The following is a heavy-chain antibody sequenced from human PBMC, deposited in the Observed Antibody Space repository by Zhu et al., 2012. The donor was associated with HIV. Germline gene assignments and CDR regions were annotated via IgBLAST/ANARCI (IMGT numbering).Heavy chain of an antibody. Sequence: QVQLQESGPGLVKPSETLSLTCSVSGGSISNYYWSWIRQPAGKGLEWIGRIYSSGSTNYNPSLKSRVTMSVDTSENQFSLKLTSVTAADTAVYYCARYRSSSWPGYLWGXGTLVSRLL. J-gene: IGHJ4*01. CDR1: GGSISNYY. D-gene: IGHD6-13*01. CDR2: IYSSGST. V-gene: IGHV4-4*07. CDR3: ARYRSSSWPGYL.